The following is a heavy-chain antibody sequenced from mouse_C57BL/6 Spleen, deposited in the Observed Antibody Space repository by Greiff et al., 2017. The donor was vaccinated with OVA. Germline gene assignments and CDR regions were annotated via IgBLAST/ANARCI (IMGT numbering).Heavy chain of an antibody. CDR3: ARPTGGPLDY. J-gene: IGHJ2*01. CDR2: ISSGSSTI. D-gene: IGHD2-10*01. V-gene: IGHV5-17*01. CDR1: GFTFSDYG. Sequence: EVMLVESGGGLVKPGGSLKLSCAASGFTFSDYGMHWVRQAPEKGLEWVAYISSGSSTIYYADTVKGRFTISRDNAKNTLFLQMTSLRSEDTAMYYCARPTGGPLDYWGQGTTLTVSS.